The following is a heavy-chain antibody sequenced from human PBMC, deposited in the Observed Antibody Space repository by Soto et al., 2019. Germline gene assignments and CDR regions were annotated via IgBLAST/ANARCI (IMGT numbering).Heavy chain of an antibody. J-gene: IGHJ4*02. CDR1: GFTFSSYA. V-gene: IGHV3-30-3*01. CDR2: ISDDGSKK. CDR3: ARVPSTD. Sequence: QVQLVESGGGVVQPGRSLRLSCAASGFTFSSYAMHWVRQAPGKGLEWVAVISDDGSKKYYADSVKGRFTISRDNSKNTLYLQMNSLRAEDPAVYYCARVPSTDWGQGTLVTVSS.